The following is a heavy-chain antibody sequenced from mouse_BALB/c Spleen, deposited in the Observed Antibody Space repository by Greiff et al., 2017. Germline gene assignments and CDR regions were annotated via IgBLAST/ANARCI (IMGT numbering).Heavy chain of an antibody. CDR1: GFNIKDYY. V-gene: IGHV14-1*02. CDR2: IDPENGNT. Sequence: EVMLVESGAELVRPGALVKLSCKASGFNIKDYYMHWVKQRPEQGLEWIGWIDPENGNTIFDPKFQGKASITAETSSNTAYLQLSSLTSEDTAVYYCARGLPYYFDYWGQGTTLTVSS. CDR3: ARGLPYYFDY. J-gene: IGHJ2*01. D-gene: IGHD2-4*01.